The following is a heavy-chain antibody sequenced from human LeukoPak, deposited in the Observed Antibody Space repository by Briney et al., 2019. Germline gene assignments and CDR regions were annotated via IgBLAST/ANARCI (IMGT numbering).Heavy chain of an antibody. V-gene: IGHV3-21*01. CDR3: ARDATLYYDFWSGYWNYGMDV. CDR1: GSTFSSYS. D-gene: IGHD3-3*01. CDR2: ISSSSSYI. J-gene: IGHJ6*02. Sequence: GGSLRLSCAASGSTFSSYSMNWVRQAPGKGLEWVSSISSSSSYIYYADSVKGRFTISRDNAKNSLYLQMNSLRAEDTAVYYCARDATLYYDFWSGYWNYGMDVWGQGTTVTVSS.